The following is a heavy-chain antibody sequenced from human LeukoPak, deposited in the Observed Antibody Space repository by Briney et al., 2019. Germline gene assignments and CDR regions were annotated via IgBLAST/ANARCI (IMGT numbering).Heavy chain of an antibody. D-gene: IGHD3-9*01. CDR1: GGSVRSGNYF. J-gene: IGHJ6*02. V-gene: IGHV4-61*01. CDR3: ARVDWWFDVMTGWPAITNNGMDV. Sequence: SETLSLTCTVSGGSVRSGNYFWSWIRQSPGKGLEWIGYIYFRGNTKYSPALESRVTISEDPSKNQFSLRLTSLTAADTAVYYCARVDWWFDVMTGWPAITNNGMDVWGQGTTVIVSS. CDR2: IYFRGNT.